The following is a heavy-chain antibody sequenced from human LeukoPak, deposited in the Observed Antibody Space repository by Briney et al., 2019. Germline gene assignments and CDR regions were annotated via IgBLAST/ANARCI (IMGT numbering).Heavy chain of an antibody. V-gene: IGHV3-73*01. CDR2: IRSKANSYAT. CDR3: ARGVGQLGIYYFDY. CDR1: GFTFSGSA. Sequence: HPGGSLRLSCAASGFTFSGSAMHWVRQASGKGLEWVGRIRSKANSYATAYAASVKGRFTISRDDSKNTAYLQMNSLRAEDTAVYYCARGVGQLGIYYFDYWGQGTLVTVSS. D-gene: IGHD2-2*01. J-gene: IGHJ4*02.